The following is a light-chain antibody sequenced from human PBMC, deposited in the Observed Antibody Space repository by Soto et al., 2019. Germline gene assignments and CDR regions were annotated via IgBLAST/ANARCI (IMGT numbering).Light chain of an antibody. CDR2: GAS. CDR3: QQYGSSPYT. J-gene: IGKJ2*01. V-gene: IGKV3-20*01. Sequence: EIVVTQSPGTLSLSPGERATLSCRASQSVRSSFLAWYQQKPGQAPRLLIYGASSRSTGIPDRFSGSGSGTDFTLTISRLEPEEFAVYYWQQYGSSPYTFGQGTKLEIK. CDR1: QSVRSSF.